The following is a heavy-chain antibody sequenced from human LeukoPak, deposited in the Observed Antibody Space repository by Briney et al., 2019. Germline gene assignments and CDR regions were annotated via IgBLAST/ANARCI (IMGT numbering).Heavy chain of an antibody. Sequence: ASVKVSCKASGYTFTGYYMHWVRQAPGQGLEWMGWINPSSGGTNYAQKFQGRVTMTRDTSISTAYMELSRLRSDDTAVYYCAREPGDIVVVPAAVPDAFDIWGQGTMVTVSS. CDR3: AREPGDIVVVPAAVPDAFDI. J-gene: IGHJ3*02. V-gene: IGHV1-2*02. CDR2: INPSSGGT. D-gene: IGHD2-2*01. CDR1: GYTFTGYY.